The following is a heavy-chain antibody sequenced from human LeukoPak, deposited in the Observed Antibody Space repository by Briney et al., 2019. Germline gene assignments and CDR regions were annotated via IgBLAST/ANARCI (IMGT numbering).Heavy chain of an antibody. D-gene: IGHD3-22*01. CDR2: INHSGST. CDR1: GGSFSGYY. V-gene: IGHV4-34*01. CDR3: ARHVRSPYYYDSSGYPRGLYFDY. J-gene: IGHJ4*02. Sequence: PSETLSLTCAVYGGSFSGYYWSWIRQPPGKGLEWIGEINHSGSTNYNPSLKSRVTISVDTSKNQFSLKLSSVTAADTAVYYCARHVRSPYYYDSSGYPRGLYFDYWGQGTLVTVSS.